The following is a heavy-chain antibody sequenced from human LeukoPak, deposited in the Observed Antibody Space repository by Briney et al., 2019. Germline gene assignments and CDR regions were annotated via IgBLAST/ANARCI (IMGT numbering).Heavy chain of an antibody. J-gene: IGHJ4*02. Sequence: GAALETSWKGSGNRFSNYWIGWGRPMPGRGLEWRGLIYPGDSNTKYSPSFQGQITISADKSITTAYLQWSSLKASDTAMYYCARLVPSADGEFDYSGQGALVTVSS. CDR3: ARLVPSADGEFDY. CDR1: GNRFSNYW. D-gene: IGHD4/OR15-4a*01. CDR2: IYPGDSNT. V-gene: IGHV5-51*01.